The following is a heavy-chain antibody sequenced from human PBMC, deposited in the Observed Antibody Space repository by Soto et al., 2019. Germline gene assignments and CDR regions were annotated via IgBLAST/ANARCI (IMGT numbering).Heavy chain of an antibody. CDR1: GYVSTGYY. Sequence: ASVKVSCKTSGYVSTGYYLHWVRQAPVHGLEWMGWINCRSGGTTYTQKFQGRVTLTMDTSTSTAYMELSSLISDDTALYYCMRGASARDSSGYPYYFDPWGQGTRVTVSS. V-gene: IGHV1-2*02. CDR2: INCRSGGT. CDR3: MRGASARDSSGYPYYFDP. D-gene: IGHD3-22*01. J-gene: IGHJ4*02.